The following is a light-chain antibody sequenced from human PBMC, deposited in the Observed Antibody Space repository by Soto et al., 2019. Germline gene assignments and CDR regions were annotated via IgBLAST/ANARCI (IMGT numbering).Light chain of an antibody. CDR3: QTWGTGTVV. J-gene: IGLJ2*01. Sequence: QSVLTQSPSASASLGASVKLTCTLSSGHSSYAIAWHQQQPEKGPRFLMKLSSDGSHSKGDGIPDRFSGSSSGAERYLTISSLQSEDEADYYCQTWGTGTVVFGGGTKVTVL. CDR2: LSSDGSH. CDR1: SGHSSYA. V-gene: IGLV4-69*01.